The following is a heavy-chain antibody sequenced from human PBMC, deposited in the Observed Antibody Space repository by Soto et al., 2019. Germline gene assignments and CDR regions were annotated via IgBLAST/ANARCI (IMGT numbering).Heavy chain of an antibody. V-gene: IGHV4-59*01. D-gene: IGHD3-10*01. CDR3: ARSYGSGSYYDYYYGMDV. J-gene: IGHJ6*02. Sequence: LSLTCTVSGGSISSYYWSWIRQPPGKGLEWIGYIYYSGSTNYNPSLQSRVTMSVDTSKNQFSLKLNSVTAADTAVYYCARSYGSGSYYDYYYGMDVWGQGTTVTVSS. CDR1: GGSISSYY. CDR2: IYYSGST.